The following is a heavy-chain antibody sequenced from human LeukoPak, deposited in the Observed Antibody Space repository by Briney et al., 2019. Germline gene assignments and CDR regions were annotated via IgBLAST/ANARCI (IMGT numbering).Heavy chain of an antibody. CDR1: GYSFSSHW. J-gene: IGHJ4*02. CDR3: ARHLVVVAAPRGYYDY. D-gene: IGHD2-15*01. CDR2: INPGDSDT. Sequence: GESLKISCEGSGYSFSSHWIGWVRQMPGKGLEWMGIINPGDSDTRYSPSFQGQVTISADKSVSTAYLQWSSLKASDTAMYYCARHLVVVAAPRGYYDYWGQGTLVTVSS. V-gene: IGHV5-51*01.